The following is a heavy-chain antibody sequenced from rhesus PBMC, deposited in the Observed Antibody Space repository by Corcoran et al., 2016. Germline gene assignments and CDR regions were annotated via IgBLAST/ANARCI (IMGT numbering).Heavy chain of an antibody. V-gene: IGHV4S10*01. CDR1: GGSISDSYR. J-gene: IGHJ4*01. CDR3: ARDEYCSSTYCSSSFDY. CDR2: IYGSRTST. Sequence: QVQLQESGPGVVKPSETLSLTCAVSGGSISDSYRWSWIRQPPGKGLEWIGYIYGSRTSTNYNPSLKSRVTISKDTSKNQFSLKLSSVTAADTAVYYCARDEYCSSTYCSSSFDYWGQGVLVTVSS. D-gene: IGHD2-15*01.